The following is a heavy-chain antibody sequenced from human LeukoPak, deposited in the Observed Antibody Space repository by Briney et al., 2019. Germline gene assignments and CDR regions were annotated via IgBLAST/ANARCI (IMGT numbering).Heavy chain of an antibody. D-gene: IGHD2-2*01. V-gene: IGHV3-23*01. Sequence: GGSLRLSCAASGFTFSSYAMSWVRQAAGKGLEWVSAISGSGGSTYYADSVKGRFTISRDNSKNTLYLQMNSLRAEDTAVYYCATTHEGTSRNWGQGTLVTVSS. CDR2: ISGSGGST. CDR3: ATTHEGTSRN. J-gene: IGHJ4*02. CDR1: GFTFSSYA.